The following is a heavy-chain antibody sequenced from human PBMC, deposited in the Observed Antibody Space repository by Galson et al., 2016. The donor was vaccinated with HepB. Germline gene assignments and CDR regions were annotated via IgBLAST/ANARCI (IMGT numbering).Heavy chain of an antibody. CDR3: ARGTTESDYPSYYGLDV. D-gene: IGHD4-11*01. CDR2: IWYGDVNIK. J-gene: IGHJ6*02. Sequence: SLRLSCAASGFTFSSHGMHWVRQAPGKGLEWLAVIWYGDVNIKVYADSVKGRFTISRDNSENTLFLQMNSLRADDTAVYYCARGTTESDYPSYYGLDVWGQGATVTVSS. V-gene: IGHV3-33*01. CDR1: GFTFSSHG.